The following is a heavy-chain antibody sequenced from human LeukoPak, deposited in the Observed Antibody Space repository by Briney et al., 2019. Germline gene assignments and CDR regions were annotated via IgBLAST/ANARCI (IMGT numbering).Heavy chain of an antibody. J-gene: IGHJ4*02. V-gene: IGHV4-59*12. CDR3: AKDYPGNPIDY. Sequence: PSETLSLTCTVSGGSISSYYWSWIRQPPGKGLEWIGYIYYSGSTNYNPSLKSRVTISVDTSKNQFSLKLSSVTAADTAVYYCAKDYPGNPIDYWGQGTLVTVSS. CDR1: GGSISSYY. CDR2: IYYSGST.